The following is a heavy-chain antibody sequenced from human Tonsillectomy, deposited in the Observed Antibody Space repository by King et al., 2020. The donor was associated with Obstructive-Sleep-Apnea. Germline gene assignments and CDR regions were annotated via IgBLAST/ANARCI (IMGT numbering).Heavy chain of an antibody. CDR2: FKAKTDAGTT. D-gene: IGHD1-26*01. Sequence: VQLVESGGGLVEPGGSLRLSCAASGFTFSNAWMSWVRQAPGKGLEWVGRFKAKTDAGTTDYAAPVKGRFTISKNASENTVYLQMNSLKIEDTAVYYCTTSPGKGAAYFDHWGQGALVTVSS. J-gene: IGHJ4*02. CDR3: TTSPGKGAAYFDH. CDR1: GFTFSNAW. V-gene: IGHV3-15*01.